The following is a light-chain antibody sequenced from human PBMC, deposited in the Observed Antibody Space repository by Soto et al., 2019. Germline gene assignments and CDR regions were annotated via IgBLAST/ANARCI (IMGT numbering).Light chain of an antibody. J-gene: IGKJ4*01. Sequence: EIVMTQSPATLSVSPGERATLSCRASQSVSSNLAWYQQRPGQAPRLLIDGASTRATGIPARFSGSRSGTEFTLTISSLQSEDFAVYYCQQYNNWPLTFGGGTKVEIK. CDR1: QSVSSN. CDR2: GAS. V-gene: IGKV3-15*01. CDR3: QQYNNWPLT.